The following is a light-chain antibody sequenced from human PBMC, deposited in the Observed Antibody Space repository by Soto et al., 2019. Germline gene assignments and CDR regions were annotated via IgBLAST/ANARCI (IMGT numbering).Light chain of an antibody. J-gene: IGLJ1*01. CDR2: EGS. CDR3: CSYVGSSQFRV. Sequence: QSVLTQPAAVSGSPGQSITISCTGTSSDVGSYYLVSWYQQHPGKAPKLMIYEGSKRPSGVSNRFSGSKSGSTDSLTISGLQAEDEADYYCCSYVGSSQFRVFGTGNKVTVL. V-gene: IGLV2-23*01. CDR1: SSDVGSYYL.